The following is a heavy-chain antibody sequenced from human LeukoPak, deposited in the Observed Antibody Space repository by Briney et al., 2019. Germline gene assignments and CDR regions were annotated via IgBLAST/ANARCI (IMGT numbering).Heavy chain of an antibody. J-gene: IGHJ4*02. CDR1: GGSISSSSYY. CDR2: IYYTGNT. D-gene: IGHD4-11*01. CDR3: ARRRKHPTYSNYEYYFDY. Sequence: SETLSLTCTVSGGSISSSSYYWGWIRQPPGKGLEWIGSIYYTGNTFYSPSLKSRVTISVDTSKNQFSLRLSSVTATDTAVYYCARRRKHPTYSNYEYYFDYWGQGTLVTVSS. V-gene: IGHV4-39*01.